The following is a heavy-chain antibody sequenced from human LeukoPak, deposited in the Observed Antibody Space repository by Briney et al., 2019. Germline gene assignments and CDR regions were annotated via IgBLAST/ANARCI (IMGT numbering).Heavy chain of an antibody. V-gene: IGHV3-48*03. D-gene: IGHD6-19*01. CDR3: ARDQGSGWLLDY. J-gene: IGHJ4*02. CDR1: GFTFSSYE. CDR2: ISSSGSTI. Sequence: PGGSLRLSCAASGFTFSSYEMNWVRQAPGKGLEWVSYISSSGSTIYYADSVKGRFTISRDNAKNSLYLQMNSLRAEDTAVYYCARDQGSGWLLDYWGQGTLVTVSS.